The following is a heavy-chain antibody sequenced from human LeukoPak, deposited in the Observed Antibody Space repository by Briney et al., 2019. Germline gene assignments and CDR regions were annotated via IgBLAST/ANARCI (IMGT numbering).Heavy chain of an antibody. J-gene: IGHJ4*02. CDR2: ISYDGSNK. D-gene: IGHD5-12*01. CDR3: ARDSTDIVATIGHYFDY. V-gene: IGHV3-30*03. Sequence: SGGSLRLSCAASGFTFSSYGMHWVRQAPGKGLEWVAVISYDGSNKYYADSVKGRFTISRDNSKNTLYLQMNSLRAEDTAVYYCARDSTDIVATIGHYFDYWGQGTLVTVSS. CDR1: GFTFSSYG.